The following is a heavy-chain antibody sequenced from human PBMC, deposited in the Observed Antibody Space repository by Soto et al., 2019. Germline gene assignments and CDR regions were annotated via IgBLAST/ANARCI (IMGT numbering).Heavy chain of an antibody. CDR1: GFTFSSYA. CDR2: VSGSGGST. V-gene: IGHV3-23*01. CDR3: AKRIAVAVTEYYYGMDV. J-gene: IGHJ6*02. Sequence: PGGSLRLSCAASGFTFSSYAMSWVRQAPGKGLDWVSSVSGSGGSTYYADSVKGRFTISRDNSKHTLYLQMNSLRAEDTAVYYCAKRIAVAVTEYYYGMDVWGQGTTVTVSS. D-gene: IGHD6-19*01.